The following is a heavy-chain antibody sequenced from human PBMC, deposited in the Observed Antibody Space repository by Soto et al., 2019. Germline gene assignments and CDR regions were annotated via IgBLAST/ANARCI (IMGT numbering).Heavy chain of an antibody. CDR3: AKSVYNWNDGFFDY. J-gene: IGHJ4*02. Sequence: QVQLVESGGGVVQPGRSLRLSCAASGFTFSTYGMHWVRQAPGKGLEWVAVISYDGNNKYYADSVKGLFTISRDNSKNTLYLQMSSLRVEDTAVYYCAKSVYNWNDGFFDYWGQGTLVTVSS. CDR1: GFTFSTYG. V-gene: IGHV3-30*18. CDR2: ISYDGNNK. D-gene: IGHD1-1*01.